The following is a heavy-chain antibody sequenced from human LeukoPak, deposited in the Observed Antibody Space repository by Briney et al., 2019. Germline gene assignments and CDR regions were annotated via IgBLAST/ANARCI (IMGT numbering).Heavy chain of an antibody. J-gene: IGHJ4*02. CDR1: GYTFASYS. V-gene: IGHV1-18*01. Sequence: ASVKVSCTTSGYTFASYSISWLRRAPGQGLEWMGWISGYNGSAKYAQSLQGRVTLTRDTSTSTAYMELRSLKSDDTAVYFCAGDAGGASSGWYLFDTWGQGTLVTVSS. CDR2: ISGYNGSA. CDR3: AGDAGGASSGWYLFDT. D-gene: IGHD6-19*01.